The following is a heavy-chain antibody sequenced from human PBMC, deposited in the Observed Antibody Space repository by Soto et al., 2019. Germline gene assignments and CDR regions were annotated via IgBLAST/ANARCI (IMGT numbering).Heavy chain of an antibody. J-gene: IGHJ4*02. CDR3: ASYGSGSYATFDY. Sequence: EASVKVSCKASGGTFSSYTISWVRQAPGQGLEWMGRIIPILGIANYAQKFQGRVTITADKSTSTAYMELSSLRSEDTAVYYCASYGSGSYATFDYWGQRTLVTVSS. CDR1: GGTFSSYT. CDR2: IIPILGIA. D-gene: IGHD3-10*01. V-gene: IGHV1-69*02.